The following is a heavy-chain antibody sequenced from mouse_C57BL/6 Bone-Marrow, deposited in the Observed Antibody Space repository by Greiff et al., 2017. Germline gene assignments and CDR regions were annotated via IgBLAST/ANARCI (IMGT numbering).Heavy chain of an antibody. D-gene: IGHD1-1*01. CDR2: IYPGSGST. J-gene: IGHJ4*01. V-gene: IGHV1-55*01. Sequence: QVQLQQPGAELVKPGASAKMSCKASGYTFTSYWITWVKQRPGQGLEWIGDIYPGSGSTNYNEKFKSQATLTVDTSSSTAYMQLSSLTSEDSAVYYCAILLLRFYYAMDYWGQGTSVTVSS. CDR1: GYTFTSYW. CDR3: AILLLRFYYAMDY.